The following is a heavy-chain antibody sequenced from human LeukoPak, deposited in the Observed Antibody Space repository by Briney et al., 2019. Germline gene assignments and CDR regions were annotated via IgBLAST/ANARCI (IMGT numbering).Heavy chain of an antibody. CDR1: GGTFSSYA. Sequence: SVKVSCKASGGTFSSYAISWVRQAPGQGLEWMGGIVPIFGTANYAQKFQGRVTITADESTSTAYMELSSLRSEDTAVYFCARRKSGEDWGQGTLVTVSS. CDR2: IVPIFGTA. J-gene: IGHJ4*02. CDR3: ARRKSGED. V-gene: IGHV1-69*01. D-gene: IGHD1-26*01.